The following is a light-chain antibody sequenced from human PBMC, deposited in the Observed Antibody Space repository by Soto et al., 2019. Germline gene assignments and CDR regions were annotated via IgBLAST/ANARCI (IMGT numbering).Light chain of an antibody. CDR3: SSYAGRSNLL. CDR1: SSDVGGYHS. CDR2: EVT. Sequence: QSALTQPPSASGSPGQSVTISCTGTSSDVGGYHSVSWYQQHPGKAPKLMIYEVTKRPSGVPDRFSGSKSGNTASLTVSGLQAEDEADYYCSSYAGRSNLLFGGGTQLTVL. V-gene: IGLV2-8*01. J-gene: IGLJ2*01.